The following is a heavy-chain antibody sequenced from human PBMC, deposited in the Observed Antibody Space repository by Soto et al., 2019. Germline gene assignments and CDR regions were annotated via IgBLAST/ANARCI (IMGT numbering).Heavy chain of an antibody. CDR3: ARVAGHKNARFDT. CDR1: GYSFTKYH. D-gene: IGHD1-1*01. CDR2: INPGSGVT. J-gene: IGHJ4*02. V-gene: IGHV1-2*02. Sequence: ASVKVSCKASGYSFTKYHMHWVRQAPGQGLEWMGWINPGSGVTNQAQKFQGRVTMTRDTSISTTYMELNSLTSDDTAVYYCARVAGHKNARFDTWGQGALVTVSS.